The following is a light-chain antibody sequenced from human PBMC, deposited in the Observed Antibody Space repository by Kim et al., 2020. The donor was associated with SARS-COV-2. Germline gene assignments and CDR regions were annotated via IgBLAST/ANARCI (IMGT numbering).Light chain of an antibody. CDR2: QDT. J-gene: IGLJ2*01. CDR1: NLGNKY. Sequence: SYELTQPPSVSVSPGQTASITCSGDNLGNKYASWYQQKPGQSPVAVIYQDTKRPSGIPERFSGSNSGNVATLTIRGTQAMDEADYYCQAWDSSTAVFGGGTQLTVL. V-gene: IGLV3-1*01. CDR3: QAWDSSTAV.